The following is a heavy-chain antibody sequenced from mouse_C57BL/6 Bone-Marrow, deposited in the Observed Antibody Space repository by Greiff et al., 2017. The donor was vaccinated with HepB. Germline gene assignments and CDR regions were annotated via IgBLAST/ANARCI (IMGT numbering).Heavy chain of an antibody. J-gene: IGHJ4*01. D-gene: IGHD2-5*01. V-gene: IGHV1-61*01. CDR3: ARSYSNYSYYYAMDY. CDR2: IYPSDSET. Sequence: QVQLKQPGAELVRPGSSVKLSCKASGYTFTSYWMDWVKQRPGQGLEWIGNIYPSDSETHYNQKFKDKATLTVDKSSSTAYMQLSSLTSEDSAVYYCARSYSNYSYYYAMDYWGQGTSVTVSS. CDR1: GYTFTSYW.